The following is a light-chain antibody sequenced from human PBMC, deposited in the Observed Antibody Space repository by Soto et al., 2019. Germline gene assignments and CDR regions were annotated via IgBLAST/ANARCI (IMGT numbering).Light chain of an antibody. Sequence: ENVLTQSPGTLSLSPGERATLSCRGSQSVRHNFLAWYQQKPGQAPRLLIYRASTRATGIPDRFSGSGSGTDFTLTISRLEPEDFAVYYCQQYGDSKTFGQGTKVDI. CDR1: QSVRHNF. V-gene: IGKV3-20*01. CDR2: RAS. J-gene: IGKJ1*01. CDR3: QQYGDSKT.